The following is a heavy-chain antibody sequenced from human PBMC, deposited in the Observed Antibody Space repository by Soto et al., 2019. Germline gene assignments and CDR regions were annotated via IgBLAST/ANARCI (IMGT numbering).Heavy chain of an antibody. CDR3: TRKVLKHYYYYYGMDV. J-gene: IGHJ6*02. Sequence: PGGSLRLSCAASGFTFSNAWMNWVRQAPGKGLEWVGRIKSKTDGGTTDYAASVKGRFTISRDDSKSIAYLQMNSLKTEDTAVYYCTRKVLKHYYYYYGMDVWGQGTTVTVSS. CDR1: GFTFSNAW. V-gene: IGHV3-15*07. CDR2: IKSKTDGGTT.